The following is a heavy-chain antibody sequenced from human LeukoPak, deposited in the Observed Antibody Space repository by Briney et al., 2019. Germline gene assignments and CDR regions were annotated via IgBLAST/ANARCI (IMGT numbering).Heavy chain of an antibody. J-gene: IGHJ4*02. CDR3: ARDRKSGESSEIDF. CDR1: GFTFSNYW. V-gene: IGHV3-74*01. CDR2: INRDGSTT. Sequence: PGGSLRLSCPASGFTFSNYWVHWVRQAPGKGLVWVSRINRDGSTTNYADSVKGRFTVSRDNAKNTLNLQMNSLRAEDTAVYYCARDRKSGESSEIDFWGQGTLVTVSS. D-gene: IGHD3-10*01.